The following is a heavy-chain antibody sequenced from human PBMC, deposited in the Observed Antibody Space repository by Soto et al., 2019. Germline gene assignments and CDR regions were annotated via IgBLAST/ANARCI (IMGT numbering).Heavy chain of an antibody. CDR2: ISGSRDRT. J-gene: IGHJ6*03. V-gene: IGHV3-23*01. CDR1: GFTFSSYA. CDR3: AKEGSTSDHYYYYYMDV. Sequence: EVQLLESGGGLVQPGGSLRLSCAASGFTFSSYAMSWVRQAPGTGLVWVSAISGSRDRTYYADSVKGRFTISRDTADSVKGRITISRDNSKNPLHLQVNSLRAEDTAVYYCAKEGSTSDHYYYYYMDVWGKGTTVTVCS. D-gene: IGHD2-2*01.